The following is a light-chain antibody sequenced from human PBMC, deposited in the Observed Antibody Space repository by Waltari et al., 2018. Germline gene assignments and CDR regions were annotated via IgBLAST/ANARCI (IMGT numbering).Light chain of an antibody. CDR3: MQGSHWPRT. Sequence: DVVMTQSPLSLPVTLGQPASISCRSSQSLVHTDGNTYLNWFQQRPGQPPRRLIYKISRRESGVPDRFSGGGSGTDFTLKISRVEAEDVGVYYCMQGSHWPRTFGQGTKLEI. CDR2: KIS. CDR1: QSLVHTDGNTY. J-gene: IGKJ2*01. V-gene: IGKV2-30*02.